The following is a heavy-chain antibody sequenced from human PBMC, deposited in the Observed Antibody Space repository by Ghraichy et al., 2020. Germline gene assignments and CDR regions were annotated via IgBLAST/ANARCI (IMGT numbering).Heavy chain of an antibody. J-gene: IGHJ4*02. V-gene: IGHV3-23*01. CDR1: GFTFSSYA. CDR3: AKDRLVIVVVITTVQLDY. Sequence: GSLNISCAASGFTFSSYAMSWVRQAPGKGLEWVSAISGSGGSTYYADSVKGRFTISRDNSKNTLYLQMNSLRAEDTAVYYCAKDRLVIVVVITTVQLDYWGQGTLVTVSS. CDR2: ISGSGGST. D-gene: IGHD3-22*01.